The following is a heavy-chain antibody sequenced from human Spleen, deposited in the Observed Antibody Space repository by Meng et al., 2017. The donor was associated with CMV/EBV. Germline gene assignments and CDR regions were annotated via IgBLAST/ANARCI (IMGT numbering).Heavy chain of an antibody. Sequence: SETLSLTCTVSGASLRSYFWSWIRQPPGEGLEWIGYIYSSGRTNYSPSLKSRVTMSLDTSKNQFSLKLNSVAAADTAVYYCATLGAGSQFDYWGQGMRVTVSS. D-gene: IGHD1-26*01. J-gene: IGHJ4*02. CDR3: ATLGAGSQFDY. CDR1: GASLRSYF. V-gene: IGHV4-59*01. CDR2: IYSSGRT.